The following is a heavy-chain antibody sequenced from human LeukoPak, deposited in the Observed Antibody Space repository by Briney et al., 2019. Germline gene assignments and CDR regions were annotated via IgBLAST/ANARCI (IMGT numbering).Heavy chain of an antibody. V-gene: IGHV3-7*01. D-gene: IGHD2-21*01. Sequence: GGSLRLSCAASGFTFSTYEMSWVRQAPGKGLEWVANIKQDGSEKYYVDSVKGRFTISRDNAKNSLYLQMNSLRAEDTAVYYCARALLRSQNWFDPWGQGTLVTVSS. CDR2: IKQDGSEK. CDR3: ARALLRSQNWFDP. J-gene: IGHJ5*02. CDR1: GFTFSTYE.